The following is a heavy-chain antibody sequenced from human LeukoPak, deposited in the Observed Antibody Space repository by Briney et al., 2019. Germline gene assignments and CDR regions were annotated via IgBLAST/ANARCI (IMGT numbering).Heavy chain of an antibody. CDR1: GYTFTSYG. J-gene: IGHJ5*02. CDR2: ISAYNGNT. CDR3: ARVLGLLWFGESNWFDP. D-gene: IGHD3-10*01. V-gene: IGHV1-18*01. Sequence: ASVKVSCKASGYTFTSYGISWVRQAPGQGLEWMGWISAYNGNTNYAQKLQGRVTMTTDTSTSTAHMELRSLRSDDTAVYYCARVLGLLWFGESNWFDPWGQGTLVTVSS.